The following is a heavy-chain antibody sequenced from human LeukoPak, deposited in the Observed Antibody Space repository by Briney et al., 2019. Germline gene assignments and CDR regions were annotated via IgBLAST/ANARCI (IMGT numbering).Heavy chain of an antibody. D-gene: IGHD2-15*01. J-gene: IGHJ4*02. CDR2: IIPILGIA. Sequence: ASVKVSCKASGGTFSSYAISWVRQAPGQGLEWMGRIIPILGIANYAQKFQGRVTITADKSTSTAYMELSSLRSEDTAVYYCARDSRVVADHDYWGQGTLVTVSS. V-gene: IGHV1-69*04. CDR3: ARDSRVVADHDY. CDR1: GGTFSSYA.